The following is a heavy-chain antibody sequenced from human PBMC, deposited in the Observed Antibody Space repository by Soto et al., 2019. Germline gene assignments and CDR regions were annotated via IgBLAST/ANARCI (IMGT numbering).Heavy chain of an antibody. J-gene: IGHJ6*03. D-gene: IGHD6-13*01. Sequence: SQTLSLTCAISGDSVSSNSAAWNWIRQSPSRGLEWLGRTYYRSKWYNDYAVSVKSRITINPDTSKNQFSLQLNSVTPEDTAVYYCARETRADRYSSSWPYYYYYMDVWGKGTTVTVSS. CDR1: GDSVSSNSAA. CDR2: TYYRSKWYN. V-gene: IGHV6-1*01. CDR3: ARETRADRYSSSWPYYYYYMDV.